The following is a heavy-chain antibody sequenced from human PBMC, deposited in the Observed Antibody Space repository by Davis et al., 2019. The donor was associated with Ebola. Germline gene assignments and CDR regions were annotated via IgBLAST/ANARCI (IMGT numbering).Heavy chain of an antibody. CDR2: ISWNSGSI. D-gene: IGHD2-15*01. CDR3: ARATTPVG. V-gene: IGHV3-9*01. Sequence: GGSLRLSCAASGFTFDDYAMHWVRQAPGKGLEWVSGISWNSGSIGYADSVKGRFTISRDNAKNSLYLQMNSLRAEDTALYYCARATTPVGWGQGTLVTVSS. J-gene: IGHJ4*02. CDR1: GFTFDDYA.